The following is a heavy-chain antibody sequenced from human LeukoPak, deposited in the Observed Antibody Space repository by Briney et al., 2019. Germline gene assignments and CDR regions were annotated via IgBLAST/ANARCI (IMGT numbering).Heavy chain of an antibody. CDR2: ISADNGNT. CDR3: ARRYCSSTSCYLADYYYYYMDV. Sequence: ASVKVSCKASGYTFTSYGISWVRQAPGQGLEWMGWISADNGNTNYAQKMQGRVTMTTDTSKSRAYLELRSLRSADTAVYYCARRYCSSTSCYLADYYYYYMDVWGKGTTVTVSS. J-gene: IGHJ6*03. D-gene: IGHD2-2*01. CDR1: GYTFTSYG. V-gene: IGHV1-18*01.